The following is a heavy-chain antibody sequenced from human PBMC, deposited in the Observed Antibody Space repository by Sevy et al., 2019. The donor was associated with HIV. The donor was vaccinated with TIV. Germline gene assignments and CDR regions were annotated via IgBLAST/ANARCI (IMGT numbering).Heavy chain of an antibody. CDR1: GGSITSLY. J-gene: IGHJ4*02. CDR2: IYYNGHI. Sequence: SETLSLTCTVSGGSITSLYWNRIRQPPGKGLEWIANIYYNGHINYNPSLKSRVTLSLDTSQNQFSLRLSSVTAADTAMYYCAGENAWGRGYSWGQGTLVTVSS. D-gene: IGHD1-26*01. CDR3: AGENAWGRGYS. V-gene: IGHV4-59*08.